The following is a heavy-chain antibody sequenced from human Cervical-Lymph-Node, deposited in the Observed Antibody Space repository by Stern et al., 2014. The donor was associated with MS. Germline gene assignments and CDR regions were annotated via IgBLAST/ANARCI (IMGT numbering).Heavy chain of an antibody. V-gene: IGHV3-33*01. Sequence: VQLVESGGGVVQPGRSLRLSCAASGFTFSSSGMHWVRQAPGKGLEWLAIIWYDGSNRYYADPEKGRFTISRDNSKNTLYLQMNSLRAEDTAVYYCAREGGNTAEYFQHWGQGTLVTVSS. D-gene: IGHD4-23*01. J-gene: IGHJ1*01. CDR3: AREGGNTAEYFQH. CDR1: GFTFSSSG. CDR2: IWYDGSNR.